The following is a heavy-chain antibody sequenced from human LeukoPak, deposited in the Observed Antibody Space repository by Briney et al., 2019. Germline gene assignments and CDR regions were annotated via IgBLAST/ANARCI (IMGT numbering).Heavy chain of an antibody. V-gene: IGHV6-1*01. D-gene: IGHD3-22*01. J-gene: IGHJ4*02. Sequence: SQTVSLTCAICGDSVSSNSAAWNWIRQSPSRGLEWLGRTYYRSKWYNEYAVSVKRRITINPDTSKNQFSLQLNSVTPEDTAVYFCARGIDYYDSSFDYWGQGTLVTVS. CDR3: ARGIDYYDSSFDY. CDR1: GDSVSSNSAA. CDR2: TYYRSKWYN.